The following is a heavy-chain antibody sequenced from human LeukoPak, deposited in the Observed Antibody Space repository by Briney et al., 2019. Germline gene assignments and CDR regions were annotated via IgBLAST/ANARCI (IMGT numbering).Heavy chain of an antibody. V-gene: IGHV4-34*01. CDR2: INHSGST. D-gene: IGHD5-24*01. J-gene: IGHJ4*02. Sequence: SETLSLTCAVYGGSFSGYYWSWIRQPPGKGLEWIGEINHSGSTNYNPSLKGRVTISVDTSKNQFSLKLSSVTAADTAVYYCARCRDGYNFFDYWGQGTLVTVSS. CDR3: ARCRDGYNFFDY. CDR1: GGSFSGYY.